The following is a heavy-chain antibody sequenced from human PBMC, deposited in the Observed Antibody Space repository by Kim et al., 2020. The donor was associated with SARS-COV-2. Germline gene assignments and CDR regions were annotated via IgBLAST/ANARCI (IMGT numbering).Heavy chain of an antibody. D-gene: IGHD2-21*02. Sequence: SETLSLTCTVSGGSVSSGSYYWSWIRQPPGKGLEWIGYIYYSGSTNYNPSLKSRVTISVDTSKNQFSLKLSSVTAADTAVYYCAREGSQPLLRWFDPWGQGTLVTVSS. V-gene: IGHV4-61*01. J-gene: IGHJ5*02. CDR2: IYYSGST. CDR1: GGSVSSGSYY. CDR3: AREGSQPLLRWFDP.